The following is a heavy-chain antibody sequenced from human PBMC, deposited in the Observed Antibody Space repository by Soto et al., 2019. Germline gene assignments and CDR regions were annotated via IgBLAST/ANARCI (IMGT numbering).Heavy chain of an antibody. CDR3: AITTYGSGSYSEN. CDR1: GFTFRNYG. D-gene: IGHD3-10*01. CDR2: IGIGSSTK. J-gene: IGHJ4*02. V-gene: IGHV3-48*01. Sequence: PGGSLRLSCAASGFTFRNYGMNWVRQAPGKGLEWVSYIGIGSSTKYYADSVKGRFTISRDNAKNSLYLQMNSLRAEDTAVYYCAITTYGSGSYSENWGQGTXVTVSS.